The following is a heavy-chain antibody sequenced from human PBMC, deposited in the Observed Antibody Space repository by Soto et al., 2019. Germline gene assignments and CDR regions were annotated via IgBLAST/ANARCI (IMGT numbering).Heavy chain of an antibody. CDR1: GGSIRSGDYY. V-gene: IGHV4-30-4*01. CDR2: IYYSGST. J-gene: IGHJ4*02. D-gene: IGHD2-15*01. Sequence: SETLSLTCTVSGGSIRSGDYYWSWIRQPPGKGLEWIGYIYYSGSTYYNPSLKSRVTISVDTSKNQFSLKLSSVTAADTAVYYCARDLSGRKDYWGQGTLVTVSS. CDR3: ARDLSGRKDY.